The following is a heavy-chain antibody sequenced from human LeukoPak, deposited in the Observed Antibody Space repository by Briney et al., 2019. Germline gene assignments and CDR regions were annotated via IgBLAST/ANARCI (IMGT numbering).Heavy chain of an antibody. Sequence: ASVKVSCKVCGYTLTELSMHWVRQAPGKWLEWMGGSDPEDGETIYAQKFQGRVTMTEDTSTDTAYMELSSLRSEDTAVYYCAKAGYCGITSYKFDTWGQGTLVAVSS. D-gene: IGHD2-2*01. CDR2: SDPEDGET. CDR1: GYTLTELS. CDR3: AKAGYCGITSYKFDT. V-gene: IGHV1-24*01. J-gene: IGHJ4*02.